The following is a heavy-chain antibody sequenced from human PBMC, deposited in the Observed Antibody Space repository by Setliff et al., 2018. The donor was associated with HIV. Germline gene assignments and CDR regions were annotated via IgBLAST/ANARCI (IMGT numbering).Heavy chain of an antibody. CDR3: AKNPGKAADGLGF. J-gene: IGHJ4*02. CDR1: GYTFTDYY. V-gene: IGHV1-69-2*01. Sequence: ASVKVSCKASGYTFTDYYMHWVQQAPGKGLEWMGRIDPDDGETIYAEKFQGRVTITADTSTGTAFMELSSLRSEDTAVYYWAKNPGKAADGLGFWGQGTLVTVSS. CDR2: IDPDDGET. D-gene: IGHD6-13*01.